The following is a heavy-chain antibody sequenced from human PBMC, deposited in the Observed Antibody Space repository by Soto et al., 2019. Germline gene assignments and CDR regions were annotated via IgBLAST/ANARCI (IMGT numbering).Heavy chain of an antibody. CDR1: GDTFSSYT. Sequence: QVQLVQSGAEVKKPGSSVKVSYKASGDTFSSYTVSWVRQAPGHGLEWMGRIIPILGIANYAQKFQGRVTITADKSTSTAYMELSSLRSEDTAVYYCARDSVAGTGWFDPWGQGTLVTVSS. D-gene: IGHD6-19*01. CDR2: IIPILGIA. V-gene: IGHV1-69*08. J-gene: IGHJ5*02. CDR3: ARDSVAGTGWFDP.